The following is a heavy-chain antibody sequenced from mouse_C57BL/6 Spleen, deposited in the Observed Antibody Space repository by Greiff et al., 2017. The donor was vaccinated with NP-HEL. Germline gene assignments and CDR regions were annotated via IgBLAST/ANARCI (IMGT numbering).Heavy chain of an antibody. V-gene: IGHV1-59*01. CDR1: GYTFTSYW. D-gene: IGHD1-1*01. CDR2: IDPSDSYT. Sequence: QVQLQQPGAELVRPGTSVKLSCKASGYTFTSYWMHWVKQRPGQGLEWIGVIDPSDSYTNYNQKFKGKATLTVDTSSSTAYMQLSSLTSEDSAVYYCARSITTVNYFDDWGQGTTLTVSS. J-gene: IGHJ2*01. CDR3: ARSITTVNYFDD.